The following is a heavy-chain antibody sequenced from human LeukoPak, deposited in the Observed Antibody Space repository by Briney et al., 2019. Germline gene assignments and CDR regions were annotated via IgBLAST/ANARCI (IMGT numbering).Heavy chain of an antibody. CDR2: IYYSGST. Sequence: SQTLSLTCTVSGGSISSGGYYWSWIRQHPGEGLEWIGYIYYSGSTYYNPSLKSRVTISVDTSKNQFSLKLSSVTAADTAVYYCARSTLRFLEWLFPTSFDYWGQGTLVTVSS. CDR3: ARSTLRFLEWLFPTSFDY. J-gene: IGHJ4*02. D-gene: IGHD3-3*01. V-gene: IGHV4-31*03. CDR1: GGSISSGGYY.